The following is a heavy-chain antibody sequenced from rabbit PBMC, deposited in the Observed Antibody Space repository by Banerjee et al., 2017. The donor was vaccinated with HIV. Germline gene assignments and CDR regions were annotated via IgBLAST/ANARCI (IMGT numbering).Heavy chain of an antibody. Sequence: QSLEESGGDLVKPGASLTLTCTASGFSFSSSYYMCWVRQAPGKGLEWIACINTNSGNTVYASWAKGRFTITKTSSTTVTLQMTSLTAADTATYFCARGVTTYYLDLWGPGTLVTVS. D-gene: IGHD1-1*01. V-gene: IGHV1S40*01. CDR2: INTNSGNT. J-gene: IGHJ6*01. CDR3: ARGVTTYYLDL. CDR1: GFSFSSSYY.